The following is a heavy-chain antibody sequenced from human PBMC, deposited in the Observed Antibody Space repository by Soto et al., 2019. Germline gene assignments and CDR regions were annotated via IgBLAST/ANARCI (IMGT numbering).Heavy chain of an antibody. J-gene: IGHJ6*03. D-gene: IGHD4-17*01. Sequence: SETLSLTCTVGGGSISSYYWSWIRQPPGKGLEWIGYIYYSGSTNYNPSLKSRVTISVDTSKNQFSLKLSSVTAADTAVYYCARGYWGAVTTEVTYYYYYYMDVWGKGTTVTVSS. CDR1: GGSISSYY. CDR3: ARGYWGAVTTEVTYYYYYYMDV. V-gene: IGHV4-59*01. CDR2: IYYSGST.